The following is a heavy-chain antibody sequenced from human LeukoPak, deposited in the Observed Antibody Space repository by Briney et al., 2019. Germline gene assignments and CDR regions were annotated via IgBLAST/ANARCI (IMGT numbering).Heavy chain of an antibody. D-gene: IGHD2-8*02. CDR2: ISSRGTST. V-gene: IGHV3-21*04. Sequence: PGGSLRLSCVAPGFIFNDFGMNWVRQVPGKGLEWVAFISSRGTSTFYAASVKGRFTISRDTAKKSLDLQMTSLRADDTAAYYCVRGTDCSATTCYPLSAFDYWGQGTLVTVSS. CDR1: GFIFNDFG. CDR3: VRGTDCSATTCYPLSAFDY. J-gene: IGHJ4*02.